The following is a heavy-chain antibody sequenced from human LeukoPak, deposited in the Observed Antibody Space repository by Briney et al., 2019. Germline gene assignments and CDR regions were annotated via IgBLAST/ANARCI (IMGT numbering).Heavy chain of an antibody. CDR2: FYHTGTT. Sequence: SETLSLTCTVSGVSISSSYSYWGWIRQPPGKRLEWIGNFYHTGTTYYNPSLKSRVTISLDTSRNQFSLKLGSVTAADTAVYYCARGVTMIGRLRFDPWGQGTLVTVSS. CDR1: GVSISSSYSY. J-gene: IGHJ5*02. D-gene: IGHD3-22*01. V-gene: IGHV4-39*01. CDR3: ARGVTMIGRLRFDP.